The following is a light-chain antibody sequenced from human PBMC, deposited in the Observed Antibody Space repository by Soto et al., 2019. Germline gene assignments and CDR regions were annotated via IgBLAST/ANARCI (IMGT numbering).Light chain of an antibody. CDR3: QQYGGSPWT. V-gene: IGKV3-20*01. Sequence: IVLTQSPGTLSLSPGERATLSCRASQSVSSRNLAWYQQKPGQAPRLLIYGASSRATGIPDRFSGSGSGTDFTLTISRLEPEDFAVYHCQQYGGSPWTFGQGTKVEIK. CDR1: QSVSSRN. J-gene: IGKJ1*01. CDR2: GAS.